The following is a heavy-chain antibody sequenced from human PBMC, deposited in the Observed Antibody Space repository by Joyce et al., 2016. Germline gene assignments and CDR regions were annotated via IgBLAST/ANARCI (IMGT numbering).Heavy chain of an antibody. CDR2: RKEDGIEK. CDR1: GFTFSTNR. J-gene: IGHJ4*02. Sequence: QLVESGGGLVQPGGSLSLSCAASGFTFSTNRMNWVRQAPGKGLEWVANRKEDGIEKYDVDTVKGRFTISRDNAKNSLYRQRESLRAEDTAVYYCARDTRYYFDTGGFYFDFWGQGILVTVSS. CDR3: ARDTRYYFDTGGFYFDF. V-gene: IGHV3-7*01. D-gene: IGHD3-22*01.